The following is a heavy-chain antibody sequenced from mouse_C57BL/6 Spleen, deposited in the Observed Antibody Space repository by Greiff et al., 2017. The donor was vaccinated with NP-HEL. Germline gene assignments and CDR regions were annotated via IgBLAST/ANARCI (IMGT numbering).Heavy chain of an antibody. CDR3: ARGSITTGDY. D-gene: IGHD1-1*01. CDR2: IHPNSGST. Sequence: QVQLQQPGAELVKPGASVKLSCKASGYTFTSYWMHWVKQRPGHGLEWIGMIHPNSGSTNYNEKFKSKATLTVDKSSSTAYMQLSSLTSEDAAVYYCARGSITTGDYWGQGTTLTVSS. V-gene: IGHV1-64*01. CDR1: GYTFTSYW. J-gene: IGHJ2*01.